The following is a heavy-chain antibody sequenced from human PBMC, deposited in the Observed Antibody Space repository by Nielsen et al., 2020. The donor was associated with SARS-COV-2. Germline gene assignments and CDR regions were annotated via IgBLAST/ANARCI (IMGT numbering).Heavy chain of an antibody. Sequence: GESLKIFCAASGFTFSSYGMHWVRQAPGKGLEWVAVISYDGSNKYYADSVKGRFTISRDNSKNTLYLQMNSLRAEDTAVYYCAKQAMVAANYYYYMDVWGKGTTVTVSS. CDR1: GFTFSSYG. CDR2: ISYDGSNK. J-gene: IGHJ6*03. D-gene: IGHD2-15*01. V-gene: IGHV3-30*18. CDR3: AKQAMVAANYYYYMDV.